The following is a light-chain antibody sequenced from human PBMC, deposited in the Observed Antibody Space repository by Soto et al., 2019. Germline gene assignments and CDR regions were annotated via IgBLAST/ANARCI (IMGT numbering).Light chain of an antibody. CDR3: SSYTSSSTYV. J-gene: IGLJ1*01. CDR2: EVS. V-gene: IGLV2-14*01. CDR1: SSDVGTYKN. Sequence: QSVLTQPASVSGSPGQSITISCTGTSSDVGTYKNVSWYQLHPGKAPKLMVYEVSNRPSGVSNRFSGSKSGNTASLTISGLQAEDEADYHCSSYTSSSTYVFGTGTKVTVL.